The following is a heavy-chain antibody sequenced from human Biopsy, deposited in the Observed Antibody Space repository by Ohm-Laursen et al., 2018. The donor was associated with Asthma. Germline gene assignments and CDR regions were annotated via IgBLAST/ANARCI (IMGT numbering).Heavy chain of an antibody. D-gene: IGHD2/OR15-2a*01. CDR3: VRGSGSILSYPDAFDI. V-gene: IGHV1-46*01. Sequence: SSVNVSCKASGYTFTSYYMHWVRQAPGQGLEWMGIINPSGGSTSYAQKFQGRVTMTRDTSTSTVYMELSSLRSEDTAVYYCVRGSGSILSYPDAFDIWGQGTMVTVSS. J-gene: IGHJ3*02. CDR1: GYTFTSYY. CDR2: INPSGGST.